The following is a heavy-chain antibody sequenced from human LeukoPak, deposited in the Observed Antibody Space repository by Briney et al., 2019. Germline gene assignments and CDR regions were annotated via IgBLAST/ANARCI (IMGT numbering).Heavy chain of an antibody. V-gene: IGHV3-7*01. CDR3: AREGMGPYDFWSGDRYGMDV. J-gene: IGHJ6*02. CDR1: GFTFSRHW. CDR2: IKQDASEK. Sequence: GGSLRLSCAASGFTFSRHWMSWVRQAPGKGLEWVANIKQDASEKYYVDSVKGRFTISRDNAKNSLYLQMNSLRAEDTAVYYCAREGMGPYDFWSGDRYGMDVWGQGITVTVSS. D-gene: IGHD3-3*01.